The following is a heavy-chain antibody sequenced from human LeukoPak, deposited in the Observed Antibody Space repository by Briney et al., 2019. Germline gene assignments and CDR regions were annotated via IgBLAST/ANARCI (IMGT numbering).Heavy chain of an antibody. Sequence: VASVKVSCKASGFTFTSSAVQWVRQARGQRLEWIGWIVVGSGNTNYAQKFQERVTITRDMSTSTAYMELSSLRAEDTAVYYCAKDGSSGWFAEYFQHWGQGTLVTVSS. CDR3: AKDGSSGWFAEYFQH. CDR1: GFTFTSSA. J-gene: IGHJ1*01. V-gene: IGHV1-58*01. CDR2: IVVGSGNT. D-gene: IGHD6-19*01.